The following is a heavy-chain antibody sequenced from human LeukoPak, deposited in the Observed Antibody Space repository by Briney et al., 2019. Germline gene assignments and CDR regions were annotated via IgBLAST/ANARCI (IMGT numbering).Heavy chain of an antibody. Sequence: PSETLSLTCTVSGGSISSSSYYWGWIRQPPGKGLEWIGSIYYSGSTYYNPSLKSRVTISVDTSKNQFSLKLSSVTAADTAVYYCARHSSYFDYWGQGTLVTVSS. CDR3: ARHSSYFDY. CDR2: IYYSGST. D-gene: IGHD2-2*01. CDR1: GGSISSSSYY. V-gene: IGHV4-39*01. J-gene: IGHJ4*02.